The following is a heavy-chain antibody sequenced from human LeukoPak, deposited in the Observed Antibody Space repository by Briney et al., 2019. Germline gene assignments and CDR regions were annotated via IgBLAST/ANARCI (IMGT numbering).Heavy chain of an antibody. CDR1: GFTFSSYE. D-gene: IGHD5-12*01. J-gene: IGHJ4*02. CDR3: ARGTHSGYNCMDY. Sequence: GSLRLSCAASGFTFSSYEMNWVRQPPGKGLEWIGEINHSGSTNYNPSLKSRVTISVDTSKNQFSLKLSSVTAADTAVYYCARGTHSGYNCMDYWGQGTLVTVSS. V-gene: IGHV4-34*01. CDR2: INHSGST.